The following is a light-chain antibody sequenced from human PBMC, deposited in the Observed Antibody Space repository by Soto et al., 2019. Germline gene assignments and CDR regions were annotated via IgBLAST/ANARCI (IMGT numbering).Light chain of an antibody. J-gene: IGLJ1*01. V-gene: IGLV1-44*01. CDR2: TNN. CDR3: ATCDDSLNGFFV. CDR1: SSNIGSNT. Sequence: QSVLTQPPSASGTPGQRVTISCSGSSSNIGSNTVNWYQQLPGTAPKLLIYTNNQRSSGVPDRFSGSKSGTSASLAISGLQSEDEADYYCATCDDSLNGFFVFGTGTKLTVL.